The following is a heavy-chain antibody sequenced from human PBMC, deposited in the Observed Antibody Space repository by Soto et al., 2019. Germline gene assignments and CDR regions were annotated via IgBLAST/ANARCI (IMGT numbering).Heavy chain of an antibody. J-gene: IGHJ4*02. CDR2: ISYDGSNK. V-gene: IGHV3-30*18. Sequence: GGSLRVSCASSVFTFSIYGMHWVRQAPGKGLDSAEVISYDGSNKYYADSVKGRFTISRDNSKNTLYLQMNSLRAEDTAVYYCAKQTRGSSSSPYCSGGSCPLDYWGQGTLVTVSS. CDR1: VFTFSIYG. D-gene: IGHD2-15*01. CDR3: AKQTRGSSSSPYCSGGSCPLDY.